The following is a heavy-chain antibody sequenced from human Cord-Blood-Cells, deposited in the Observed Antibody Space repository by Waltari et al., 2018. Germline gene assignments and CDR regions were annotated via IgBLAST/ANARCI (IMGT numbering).Heavy chain of an antibody. D-gene: IGHD4-17*01. V-gene: IGHV4-34*01. Sequence: QVQLQQWGAGLLKPSETLSLTCAVYGGSFSGYYWSWIRQPPGKGLEWSGELNHSGSSDYNPALKSGVTISVDTSKNQFSLKLSSGAAADTAVYYCARGDGLRDYWGQGTLVTVSS. J-gene: IGHJ4*02. CDR2: LNHSGSS. CDR1: GGSFSGYY. CDR3: ARGDGLRDY.